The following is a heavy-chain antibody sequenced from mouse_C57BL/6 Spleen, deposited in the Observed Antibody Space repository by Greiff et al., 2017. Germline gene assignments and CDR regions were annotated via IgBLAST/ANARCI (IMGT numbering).Heavy chain of an antibody. D-gene: IGHD1-1*01. V-gene: IGHV6-3*01. Sequence: EVMLVESGGGLVQPGGSMKLSCVASGFTFSNYWMNWVRQSPEKGLEWVAQIRLKSDNYATHYAESVKGRFTISRDDSKSSVYLQMNNLRAEDTGIYYCSIYYYGSSYGEGAMDYWGQGTSVTVSS. CDR3: SIYYYGSSYGEGAMDY. CDR1: GFTFSNYW. CDR2: IRLKSDNYAT. J-gene: IGHJ4*01.